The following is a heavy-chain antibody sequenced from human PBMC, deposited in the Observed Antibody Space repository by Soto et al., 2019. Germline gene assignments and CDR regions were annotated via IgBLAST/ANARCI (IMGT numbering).Heavy chain of an antibody. V-gene: IGHV1-69*12. CDR3: AKNPENYYYGMDV. J-gene: IGHJ6*02. CDR1: GGTFSSYA. CDR2: IIPIFGTA. Sequence: QVQLVQSGAEVKKPGSSVKVSCKASGGTFSSYAINWVRQAPGQGLEWMGGIIPIFGTADYAQKFQGRVTITADESTSTAYVELSSLRSEATAVYYCAKNPENYYYGMDVWGQGTTVTVSS.